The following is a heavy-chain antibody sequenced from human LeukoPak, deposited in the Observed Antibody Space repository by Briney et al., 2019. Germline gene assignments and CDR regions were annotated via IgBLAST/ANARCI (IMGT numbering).Heavy chain of an antibody. J-gene: IGHJ4*02. D-gene: IGHD3-10*01. CDR1: GFTFSSYW. V-gene: IGHV3-7*03. CDR3: ALNPVRGGITPEHDY. Sequence: PGGSLRLSCAASGFTFSSYWMSWVRQAPGKGLEWVANIKQDGSEKYYVDSVKGRFTISRDNAKNSLYLQMNSLRADDTAVYYCALNPVRGGITPEHDYWGQGTLVTVSS. CDR2: IKQDGSEK.